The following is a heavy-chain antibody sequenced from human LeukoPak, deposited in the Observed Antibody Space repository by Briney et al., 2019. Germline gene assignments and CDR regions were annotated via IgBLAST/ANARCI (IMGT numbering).Heavy chain of an antibody. J-gene: IGHJ4*02. Sequence: GGSLRLPCAASGFTFSSYWMHWVRQAPGKGLVWVSRINSDGSSTSYADSVKGRFTISRDNAKNTLYLQMNSLRAEDTAVYYCARDTYDYVWGSYRLFDYWGQGTLVTVSS. CDR2: INSDGSST. D-gene: IGHD3-16*02. CDR1: GFTFSSYW. CDR3: ARDTYDYVWGSYRLFDY. V-gene: IGHV3-74*01.